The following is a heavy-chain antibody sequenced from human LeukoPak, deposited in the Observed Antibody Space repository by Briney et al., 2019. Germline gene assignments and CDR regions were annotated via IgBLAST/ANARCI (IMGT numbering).Heavy chain of an antibody. J-gene: IGHJ5*02. V-gene: IGHV1-69*04. CDR2: IIPILGIA. Sequence: SVKVSCKASGGTFSSYAISWVRQAPGQGLEWMGRIIPILGIANYAQKFQGRVTITADKSTSTAYMELSSLRSEDTAVYYCAADRGGYCSGGSCYSYWFDPWGQGTLVTVSS. CDR1: GGTFSSYA. CDR3: AADRGGYCSGGSCYSYWFDP. D-gene: IGHD2-15*01.